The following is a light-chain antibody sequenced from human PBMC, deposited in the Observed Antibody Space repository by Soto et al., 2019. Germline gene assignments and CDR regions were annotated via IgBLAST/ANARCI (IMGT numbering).Light chain of an antibody. J-gene: IGKJ1*01. CDR3: QQYGSSPWT. V-gene: IGKV3-20*01. Sequence: EVVLTQSPATLSVSPGERATLSCRASQSVSSNLAWYQQKPGQAPRLLIYGASSRASGIPDRFSGSGSGTDFTLTISRMEPEDCAVYFCQQYGSSPWTFGEGTKGDIK. CDR2: GAS. CDR1: QSVSSN.